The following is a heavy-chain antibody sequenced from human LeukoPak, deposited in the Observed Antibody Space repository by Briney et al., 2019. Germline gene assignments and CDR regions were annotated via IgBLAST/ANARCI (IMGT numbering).Heavy chain of an antibody. CDR2: FDPEDGET. V-gene: IGHV1-24*01. D-gene: IGHD6-19*01. CDR1: GYTFTSYD. CDR3: ATDRSGWYSAFDI. Sequence: ASVKVSCKASGYTFTSYDINWVRQATGQGLEWMGGFDPEDGETIYAQKFQGRVTMTEDTSTDTAYMELSSLRSEDTAVYYCATDRSGWYSAFDIWGQGTMVTVSS. J-gene: IGHJ3*02.